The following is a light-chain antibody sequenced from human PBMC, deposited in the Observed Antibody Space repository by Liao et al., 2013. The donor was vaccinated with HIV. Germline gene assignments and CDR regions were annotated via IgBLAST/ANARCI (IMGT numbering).Light chain of an antibody. CDR2: QDD. CDR1: KLEDNF. V-gene: IGLV3-1*01. CDR3: QVWDRSSDHWV. J-gene: IGLJ3*02. Sequence: SYELIQPPSVSVSPGHTASITCSGDKLEDNFAFWYQQRPGQSPVLVIYQDDKRPAGIPERFSGSNSGNTATLTITRVEAGDEADYYCQVWDRSSDHWVFGGGTKLTVL.